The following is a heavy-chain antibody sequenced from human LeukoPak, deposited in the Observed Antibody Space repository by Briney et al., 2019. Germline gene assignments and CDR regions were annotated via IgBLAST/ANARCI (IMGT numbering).Heavy chain of an antibody. CDR2: ISYDGSNK. D-gene: IGHD3-10*01. CDR1: GFTFSSYG. CDR3: ARDRGGYYYASGSFDY. Sequence: PGGSLRLSCAASGFTFSSYGMHWVRQAPGKGLEWVAVISYDGSNKYYADSVKGRFTISRDNSKNTLNLQMNSLRAEDTAVYYCARDRGGYYYASGSFDYWGQGTLVTVFS. J-gene: IGHJ4*02. V-gene: IGHV3-30*03.